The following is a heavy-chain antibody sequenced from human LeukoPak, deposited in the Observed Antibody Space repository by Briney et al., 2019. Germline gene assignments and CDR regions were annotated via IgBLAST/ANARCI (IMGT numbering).Heavy chain of an antibody. CDR2: ISGSGGST. J-gene: IGHJ1*01. D-gene: IGHD3-22*01. CDR1: GFTFSSYA. CDR3: AKARFGYYDSSGYSEYFRH. V-gene: IGHV3-23*01. Sequence: GGSLRLSCAASGFTFSSYAMSWVRQAPGKGLEWVSAISGSGGSTYYADSVKGRFTISRDNSKNTLYLQMNSLRAEDTAVYYCAKARFGYYDSSGYSEYFRHWGQGTLVTVSS.